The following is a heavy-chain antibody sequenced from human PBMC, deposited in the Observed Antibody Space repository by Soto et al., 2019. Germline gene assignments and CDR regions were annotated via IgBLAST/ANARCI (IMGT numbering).Heavy chain of an antibody. CDR1: GFTFSSYS. D-gene: IGHD6-6*01. V-gene: IGHV3-48*01. J-gene: IGHJ4*02. CDR2: ISSSSSTI. CDR3: ARDRRYSSSLGFDY. Sequence: GGSLRLSCAASGFTFSSYSMNWVRQAPGKGLEWVSYISSSSSTIYYADSVKGRFTISRDNVKNSLYLQMNSLRAEDTAVYYCARDRRYSSSLGFDYWGQGTLVTVSS.